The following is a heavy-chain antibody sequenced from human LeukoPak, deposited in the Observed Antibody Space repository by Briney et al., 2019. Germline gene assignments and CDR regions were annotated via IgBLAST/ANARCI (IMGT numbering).Heavy chain of an antibody. CDR2: IKEDGSEK. D-gene: IGHD1-26*01. CDR3: ARDLVGYISSLYY. CDR1: GFMFSSYW. V-gene: IGHV3-7*01. J-gene: IGHJ4*02. Sequence: GGSLRLSCVASGFMFSSYWMTWVRQAPGKGLEWVANIKEDGSEKYYVDSVKGRFSISRDSAKNSLYLQMNSLRAEDTAVYYCARDLVGYISSLYYWGQGALVTVSS.